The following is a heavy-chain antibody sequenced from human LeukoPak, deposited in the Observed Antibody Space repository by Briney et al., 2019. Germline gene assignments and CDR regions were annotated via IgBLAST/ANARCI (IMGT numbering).Heavy chain of an antibody. CDR3: ARARGATIFQSAFDI. CDR2: IYNSGST. V-gene: IGHV4-59*01. CDR1: GGSISSYY. D-gene: IGHD5-24*01. Sequence: SETLSLTCTVSGGSISSYYWSWIRQPPGKGLEWIEYIYNSGSTNYNSSLKSRLTISADTSKNQFSLKLSSVTAADTAVYYCARARGATIFQSAFDIWGQGTMVTVSS. J-gene: IGHJ3*02.